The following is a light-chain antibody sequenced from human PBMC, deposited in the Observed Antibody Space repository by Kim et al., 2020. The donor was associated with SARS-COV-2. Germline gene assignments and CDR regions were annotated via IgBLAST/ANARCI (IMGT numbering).Light chain of an antibody. Sequence: GQRVTISGTGSSSNIGAGYDVHWYQQLPGTAPKRLSYGNSNRPSGVPDRFSGSKSGTAASLAITGLQAEDEADYYCQSYDSSLSVVFGGGTQLTVL. CDR3: QSYDSSLSVV. J-gene: IGLJ3*02. CDR1: SSNIGAGYD. CDR2: GNS. V-gene: IGLV1-40*01.